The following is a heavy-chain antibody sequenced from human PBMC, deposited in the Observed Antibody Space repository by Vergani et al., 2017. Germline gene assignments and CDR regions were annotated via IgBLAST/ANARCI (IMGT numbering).Heavy chain of an antibody. CDR1: GGSISSSSYY. D-gene: IGHD3-22*01. CDR3: ARGVWMYYYDSSGYWYYFDY. V-gene: IGHV4-39*07. CDR2: IYYSGST. Sequence: QLQLQESGPGLVKPSETLSLTCTVSGGSISSSSYYWGWIRQPPGKGLEWIGSIYYSGSTYYNPSLKRRVTISVDTSKNQFSLKLSSVTAADTAVYYCARGVWMYYYDSSGYWYYFDYWGQGTLVTVSS. J-gene: IGHJ4*02.